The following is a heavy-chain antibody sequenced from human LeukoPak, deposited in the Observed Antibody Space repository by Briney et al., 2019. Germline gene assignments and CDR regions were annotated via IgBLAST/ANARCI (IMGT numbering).Heavy chain of an antibody. Sequence: SGGSLRLSCAASGFTFSDNYMSWIRQAPGKGLEWVSYISSSSNSIYYADSVKGRFTISRDNAKNSLYLQMNSLRAEDTAVYYCAELGITMIGGVWGKGTTVTISS. D-gene: IGHD3-10*02. CDR2: ISSSSNSI. V-gene: IGHV3-11*04. J-gene: IGHJ6*04. CDR3: AELGITMIGGV. CDR1: GFTFSDNY.